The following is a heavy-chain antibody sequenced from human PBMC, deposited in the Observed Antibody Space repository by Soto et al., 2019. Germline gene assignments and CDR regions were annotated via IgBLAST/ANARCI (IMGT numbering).Heavy chain of an antibody. Sequence: GVLRLSCAASGFTFSSYWMSWVRQAPGKGLEWVARINQDGSEKYYVDSVKGRFTISRDNAKNSLYLQMNSLRAEDTAVYYCARDYPGGSYYDYWGQGTLVTVSS. D-gene: IGHD1-26*01. J-gene: IGHJ4*02. V-gene: IGHV3-7*03. CDR1: GFTFSSYW. CDR3: ARDYPGGSYYDY. CDR2: INQDGSEK.